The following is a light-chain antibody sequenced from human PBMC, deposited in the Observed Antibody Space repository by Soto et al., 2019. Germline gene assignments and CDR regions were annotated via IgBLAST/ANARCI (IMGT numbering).Light chain of an antibody. CDR2: LVS. CDR1: QSLLHDNGYTY. Sequence: DIVMTQSPLSLPVTPGEPASISCRSSQSLLHDNGYTYLHWYLQKPGQSPQLLIYLVSKRASGVPDRFTGSGSGTHFTLKISRVEAEDVGVYYCMQTLQTPLTFGGGTKVEIK. CDR3: MQTLQTPLT. V-gene: IGKV2-28*01. J-gene: IGKJ4*01.